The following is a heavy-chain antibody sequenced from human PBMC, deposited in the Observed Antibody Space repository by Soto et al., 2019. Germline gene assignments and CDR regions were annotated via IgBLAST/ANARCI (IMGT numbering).Heavy chain of an antibody. CDR2: IYYSGST. D-gene: IGHD3-3*01. Sequence: QLQLQESGPGLVKPSETLSLTCTVSGGSISSSSYYWGWIRQPPGKGLEWIGSIYYSGSTYYNPSLKSRVTISVDTSKNQFSLKLSSVTAADTAVYYCARHGDYVVDFWSGPHWFDPWGQGTLVTVSS. V-gene: IGHV4-39*01. CDR3: ARHGDYVVDFWSGPHWFDP. CDR1: GGSISSSSYY. J-gene: IGHJ5*02.